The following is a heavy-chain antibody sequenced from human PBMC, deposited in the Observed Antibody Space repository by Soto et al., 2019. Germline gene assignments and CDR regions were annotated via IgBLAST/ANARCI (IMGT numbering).Heavy chain of an antibody. D-gene: IGHD6-13*01. J-gene: IGHJ6*02. CDR3: ARATWSASNYYYYGMDV. Sequence: QVQLVQSGAEVTKPGASVKVSCKASGYTFTGYYMHWVRQAPGQGLEWMGWINPNSGGTNYAQKFQGWVTMTRDTSISRAYIELSRLRSYDTAVYYCARATWSASNYYYYGMDVWGQGTTVTVSS. V-gene: IGHV1-2*04. CDR1: GYTFTGYY. CDR2: INPNSGGT.